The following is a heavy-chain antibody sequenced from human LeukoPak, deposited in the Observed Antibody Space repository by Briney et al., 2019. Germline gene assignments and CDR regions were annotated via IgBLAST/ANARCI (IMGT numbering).Heavy chain of an antibody. D-gene: IGHD6-19*01. CDR2: INPSGGST. J-gene: IGHJ5*02. CDR1: GYTFTSYY. Sequence: ASVKVSCKASGYTFTSYYMHWVRQATGQGLEWMGIINPSGGSTSYAQKFQGRVTMTRDTSTSTVYMELSSLRSEDTAVYYCARQEVAVAGTGYDNWFDPWGQGTLVTVSS. V-gene: IGHV1-46*01. CDR3: ARQEVAVAGTGYDNWFDP.